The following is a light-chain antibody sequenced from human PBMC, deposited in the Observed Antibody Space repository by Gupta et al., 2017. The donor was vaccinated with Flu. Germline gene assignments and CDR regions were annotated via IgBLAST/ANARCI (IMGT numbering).Light chain of an antibody. V-gene: IGLV3-21*03. CDR3: QVWDSSSAHVI. J-gene: IGLJ2*01. CDR1: NIGSKS. CDR2: DDS. Sequence: SYVLTQPPSVSVAPEKMARITCGGNNIGSKSVHWYQQKPGQAPVLVVYDDSDRPSGIPDRFSDSNSGNTATLTISRVEAGDEADYYCQVWDSSSAHVIFGGGTKLTV.